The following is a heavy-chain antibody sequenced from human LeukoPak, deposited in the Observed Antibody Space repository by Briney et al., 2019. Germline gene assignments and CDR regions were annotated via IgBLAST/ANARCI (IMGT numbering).Heavy chain of an antibody. CDR1: GGSITNSRWY. J-gene: IGHJ4*02. CDR2: IFYSGAT. CDR3: ARHTDIAPLSSLKY. Sequence: SGTLSLTCSVSGGSITNSRWYWGWLRQPPGMGLEWIWSIFYSGATNSNPSLRSRLTISVDTSKNQFSLKLGSVTAADTAVYYCARHTDIAPLSSLKYWGQGTLVTVSS. D-gene: IGHD6-13*01. V-gene: IGHV4-39*01.